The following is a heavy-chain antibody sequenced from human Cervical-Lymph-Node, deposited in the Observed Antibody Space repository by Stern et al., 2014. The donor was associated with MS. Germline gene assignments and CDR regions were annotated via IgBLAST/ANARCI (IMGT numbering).Heavy chain of an antibody. V-gene: IGHV1-2*02. CDR1: QYTFTGYY. CDR3: ARDGSSTSCCNWFDP. Sequence: QMQLVQSGAEVKKPGASVKVSCKASQYTFTGYYIHWVRQAPGQGLEWMGWINPNSGGTHYAQKFQGRVTMTRDTSISTAYMELSSLRSDDTAVYYCARDGSSTSCCNWFDPWGQGTLVTVSS. J-gene: IGHJ5*02. D-gene: IGHD2-2*01. CDR2: INPNSGGT.